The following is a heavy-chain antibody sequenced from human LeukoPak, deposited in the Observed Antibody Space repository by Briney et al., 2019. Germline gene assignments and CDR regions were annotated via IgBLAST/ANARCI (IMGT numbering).Heavy chain of an antibody. V-gene: IGHV6-1*01. J-gene: IGHJ4*02. CDR3: ARGPSSGQYVSPLDY. D-gene: IGHD6-25*01. CDR1: GDSVSTASNA. Sequence: SQTLSLTCAISGDSVSTASNAWYWIRQSPSRGLEWLGRTYYNSKWYTDYAVSVSGRTTINPDTSRNQFSLKLSSLTAADTAMYYCARGPSSGQYVSPLDYWGQGTLVTVSS. CDR2: TYYNSKWYT.